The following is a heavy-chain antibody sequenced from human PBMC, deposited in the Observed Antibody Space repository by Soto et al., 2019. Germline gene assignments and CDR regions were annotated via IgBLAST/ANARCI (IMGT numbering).Heavy chain of an antibody. D-gene: IGHD4-17*01. CDR3: TADLASNVANYGFDY. Sequence: EVQLVESGGGLVKPGGSLRLSCAASGFTFNSAWMAWVRQAPGKGLECVGRIKRKADGETTDYPASVKGRFTTSRDDNQNTVDLQMNSPETDDTAVYYCTADLASNVANYGFDYCGQGTLVTVSS. CDR2: IKRKADGETT. V-gene: IGHV3-15*01. CDR1: GFTFNSAW. J-gene: IGHJ4*02.